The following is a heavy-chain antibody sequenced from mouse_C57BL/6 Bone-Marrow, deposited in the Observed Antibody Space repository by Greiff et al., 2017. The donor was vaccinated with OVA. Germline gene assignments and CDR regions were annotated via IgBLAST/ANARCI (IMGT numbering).Heavy chain of an antibody. CDR1: GYTFTDYY. CDR2: INPNNGGT. CDR3: ARRYYGSSYGYFDV. Sequence: VQLQQSGPELVKPGASVKISCKASGYTFTDYYMNWVKQSHGKSLEWIGDINPNNGGTSYNQKFKGKATLTVDKSSSTAYMELRSLTSEDSAVDYCARRYYGSSYGYFDVWGTGTTVTVSS. J-gene: IGHJ1*03. D-gene: IGHD1-1*01. V-gene: IGHV1-26*01.